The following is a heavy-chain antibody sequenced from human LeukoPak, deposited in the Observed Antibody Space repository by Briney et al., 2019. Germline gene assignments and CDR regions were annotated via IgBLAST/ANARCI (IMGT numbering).Heavy chain of an antibody. CDR3: ARGLLRDGYTYTYSFDH. Sequence: SGGSLRLSCAASGFTVSTNYMNWVRQAPGKGLEWVSVVYMGGTTYYADSVKGRFTISRDSTKNTIYLQMNNLRAEDTAVYYCARGLLRDGYTYTYSFDHWGQGALVTVSS. V-gene: IGHV3-66*01. J-gene: IGHJ4*02. CDR1: GFTVSTNY. D-gene: IGHD5-18*01. CDR2: VYMGGTT.